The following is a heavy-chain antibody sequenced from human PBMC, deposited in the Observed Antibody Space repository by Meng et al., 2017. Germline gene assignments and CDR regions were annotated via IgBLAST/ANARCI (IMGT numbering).Heavy chain of an antibody. CDR3: VRAARGAVAGSFDY. CDR1: GDSVSSNSAT. D-gene: IGHD6-19*01. J-gene: IGHJ4*02. V-gene: IGHV6-1*01. Sequence: SETLSLTCAISGDSVSSNSATWNWIRQSPSRGLEWQGRTYYRSKWYNDYAVSVKSRVTINPDTSKNHFSLHLNSVTPEDTAVYYCVRAARGAVAGSFDYWGQGTLVTVSS. CDR2: TYYRSKWYN.